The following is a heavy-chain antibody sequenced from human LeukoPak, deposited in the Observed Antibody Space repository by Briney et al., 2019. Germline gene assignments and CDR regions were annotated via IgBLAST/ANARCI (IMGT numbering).Heavy chain of an antibody. Sequence: ETLSLTCTVSGGSISSYYWSWIRQPPGKGLEWVSAISGSGGSTYYADSVKGRFTISRDNSKNTLYLQMNSLRAEDTAVYYCAKDLIILDYWGQGTLVTVSS. CDR1: GGSISSYY. D-gene: IGHD2/OR15-2a*01. J-gene: IGHJ4*02. CDR3: AKDLIILDY. CDR2: ISGSGGST. V-gene: IGHV3-23*01.